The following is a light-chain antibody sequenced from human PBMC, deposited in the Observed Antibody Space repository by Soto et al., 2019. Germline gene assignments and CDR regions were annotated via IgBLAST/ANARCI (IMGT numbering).Light chain of an antibody. CDR3: QQYNIWPLWT. V-gene: IGKV3-15*01. CDR2: AAS. CDR1: ESVTSS. Sequence: EIVLTQSPGTLSLSPGERATLSCRASESVTSSLAWYQQKPGQPPRLLIYAASTRATDVPARFSGGGSETEFTLTISSLQSEDFAVYFCQQYNIWPLWTFGQGTKVDI. J-gene: IGKJ1*01.